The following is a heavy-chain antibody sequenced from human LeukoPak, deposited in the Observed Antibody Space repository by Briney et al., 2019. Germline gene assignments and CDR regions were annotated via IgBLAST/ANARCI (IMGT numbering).Heavy chain of an antibody. Sequence: PGGSLRLSCAASGFTFSSYWMHWVRQAPEKGLVWVSRINSDGSSTTYADSVKGRFTISRDNSKNTLYLQMNSLRAEDTAVYYCAKDGGYSYGSDYYYYMDVWGKGTTVTISS. CDR1: GFTFSSYW. D-gene: IGHD5-18*01. CDR3: AKDGGYSYGSDYYYYMDV. CDR2: INSDGSST. V-gene: IGHV3-74*01. J-gene: IGHJ6*03.